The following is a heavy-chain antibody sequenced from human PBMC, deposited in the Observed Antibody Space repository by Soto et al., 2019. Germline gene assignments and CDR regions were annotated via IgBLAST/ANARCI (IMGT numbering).Heavy chain of an antibody. J-gene: IGHJ4*02. D-gene: IGHD1-26*01. Sequence: PGGSLRLSCAASGFSFRSSWMTWVRQAPGKGLEWVANIKQDGSEKNYVDSVKGRFTISRDNAKNSLYLHVSSLRSEDTAVYYCAEIDSGAYSLGYWGQGTLVTVSS. CDR1: GFSFRSSW. V-gene: IGHV3-7*01. CDR3: AEIDSGAYSLGY. CDR2: IKQDGSEK.